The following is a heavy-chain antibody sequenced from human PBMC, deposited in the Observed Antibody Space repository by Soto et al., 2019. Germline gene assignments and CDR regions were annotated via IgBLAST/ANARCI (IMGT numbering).Heavy chain of an antibody. D-gene: IGHD3-22*01. V-gene: IGHV4-39*01. CDR3: ARLIKKGSGWKGPHY. CDR2: IYYSGST. CDR1: GGSISSSSYY. J-gene: IGHJ4*02. Sequence: SETLSLTCTVSGGSISSSSYYWGWIRQPPGKGLEWIGSIYYSGSTYYNQSLKSRVTISVDTSKNQFSLELSSVTAADTAVYYCARLIKKGSGWKGPHYWGQGTLVTVS.